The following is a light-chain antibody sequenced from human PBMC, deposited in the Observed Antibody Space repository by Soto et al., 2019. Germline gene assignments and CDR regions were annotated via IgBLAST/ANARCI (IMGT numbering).Light chain of an antibody. CDR3: QKYSSVPV. Sequence: DIQMTQSPTSLSASVGDRVTITCRASQAIRNFVAWYQQKPGKAPKLLIYAASTLQSGVPPRFSGSGSGTDFTLTINSLQPEDVATYSCQKYSSVPVFGPGTKVEIK. CDR1: QAIRNF. J-gene: IGKJ3*01. CDR2: AAS. V-gene: IGKV1-27*01.